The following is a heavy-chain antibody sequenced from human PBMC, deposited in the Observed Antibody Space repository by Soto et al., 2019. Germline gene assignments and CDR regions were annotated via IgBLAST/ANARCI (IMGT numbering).Heavy chain of an antibody. V-gene: IGHV3-33*01. D-gene: IGHD2-15*01. CDR2: IWYDGVNK. CDR1: GFTFSGYG. CDR3: ARPGYCTGGSCYFFLY. J-gene: IGHJ4*02. Sequence: SLRLSCAASGFTFSGYGMHWVRQAPGKGLEWVAVIWYDGVNKYYVDSVKGRFTISRDNSKNTVYLQMNSLRAEDTAVYYCARPGYCTGGSCYFFLYWGQGTLVTSPQ.